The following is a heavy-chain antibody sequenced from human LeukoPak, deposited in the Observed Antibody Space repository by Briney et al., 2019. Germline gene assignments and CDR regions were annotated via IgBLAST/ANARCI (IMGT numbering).Heavy chain of an antibody. Sequence: GGSLRLSCAASGFTFSSDSMNWVRQAPGKGLEWVSSISSSSSYVYYADSAKGRFTISRDNPTNSLYLQMNSLRAEDTAVYYCARDWAAAGLDYWGQGTLVTVSS. CDR2: ISSSSSYV. CDR3: ARDWAAAGLDY. D-gene: IGHD6-13*01. V-gene: IGHV3-21*01. J-gene: IGHJ4*02. CDR1: GFTFSSDS.